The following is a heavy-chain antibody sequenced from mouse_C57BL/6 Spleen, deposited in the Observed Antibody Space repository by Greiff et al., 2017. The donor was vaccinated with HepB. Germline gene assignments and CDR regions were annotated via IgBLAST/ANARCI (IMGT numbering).Heavy chain of an antibody. CDR1: GFTFSSYA. CDR2: ISSGGDYI. Sequence: DVQLVESGEGLVKPGGSLKLSCAASGFTFSSYAMSWVRQTPEKRLEWVAYISSGGDYIYYADTVKGRFTISRDNARNTLYLQMSSLKSEDTAMYYGTRCGSSYVWFAYWGQGTLVTVSA. CDR3: TRCGSSYVWFAY. D-gene: IGHD1-1*01. V-gene: IGHV5-9-1*02. J-gene: IGHJ3*01.